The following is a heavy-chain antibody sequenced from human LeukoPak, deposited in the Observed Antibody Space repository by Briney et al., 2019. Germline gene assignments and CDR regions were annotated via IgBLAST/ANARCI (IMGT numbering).Heavy chain of an antibody. V-gene: IGHV3-66*01. Sequence: GGSLRLSGAASGFSVSGHYMSWVRQAPGKGLEWVSVLYSGGDTYYADSVKGRSTISRDTSKNTLYLQMNGLRAEDTAVYYCARGNTGYSSAWGRDFDYWGQGTLVTVSS. CDR2: LYSGGDT. CDR3: ARGNTGYSSAWGRDFDY. D-gene: IGHD6-19*01. CDR1: GFSVSGHY. J-gene: IGHJ4*02.